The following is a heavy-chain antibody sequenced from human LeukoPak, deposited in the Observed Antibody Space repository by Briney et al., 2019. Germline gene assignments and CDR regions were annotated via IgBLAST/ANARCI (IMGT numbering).Heavy chain of an antibody. CDR2: IKQDGSVK. V-gene: IGHV3-7*01. D-gene: IGHD3-10*01. J-gene: IGHJ4*02. CDR3: GKALRTGMFRGVIDY. Sequence: PGGSLRLSCAASGFTFSSHWMSWVRQAPGKGLEWVANIKQDGSVKQYVDFVKGRFTISRDNAKNSLHLLMNSLRAEDTAVYYCGKALRTGMFRGVIDYWGQGILVTVSA. CDR1: GFTFSSHW.